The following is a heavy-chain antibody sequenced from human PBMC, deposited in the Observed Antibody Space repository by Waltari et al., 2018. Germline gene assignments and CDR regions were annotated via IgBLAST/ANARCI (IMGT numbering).Heavy chain of an antibody. J-gene: IGHJ5*02. D-gene: IGHD2-8*01. V-gene: IGHV4-59*08. CDR2: MYYSGNT. CDR3: ARRQSCTNGICYTAWFDL. CDR1: GDSIISHY. Sequence: QVQVQESGPGLVKPWETLSLTCPVSGDSIISHYWTWIRQPPGKGLEWVGLMYYSGNTYYSPSLEGRVTISMDTSKNQISLSLTSVTAADTAVYYCARRQSCTNGICYTAWFDLWGQGALVTVSS.